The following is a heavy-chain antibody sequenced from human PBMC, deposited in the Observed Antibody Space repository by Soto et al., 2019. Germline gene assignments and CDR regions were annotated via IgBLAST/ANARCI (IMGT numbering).Heavy chain of an antibody. CDR1: GGTFSSYA. D-gene: IGHD1-26*01. J-gene: IGHJ4*02. V-gene: IGHV1-69*01. CDR3: ARALGGGYGGFDY. Sequence: VQLVQSGAEVKKPGSSVKVSCKASGGTFSSYAISWVRQAPGQGREWMGGIIPIFGTANYAQKFKGRVTSTADEPTITAYIELSSLRSEDTAVYYCARALGGGYGGFDYWGQGTLVTVSS. CDR2: IIPIFGTA.